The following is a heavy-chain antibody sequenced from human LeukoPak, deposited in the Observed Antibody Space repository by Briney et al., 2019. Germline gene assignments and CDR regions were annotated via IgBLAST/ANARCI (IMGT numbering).Heavy chain of an antibody. Sequence: SETLSLTCTVSGVSISSYYWSWIRQPPGKGLEWIGYIYYSGSTNYNPSLKSRVTISVDTSKNQFSLKLSSVTAADTAVYYCARSDYSGSYFFDYWGQGTLVTVSS. CDR3: ARSDYSGSYFFDY. D-gene: IGHD1-26*01. CDR1: GVSISSYY. CDR2: IYYSGST. J-gene: IGHJ4*02. V-gene: IGHV4-59*08.